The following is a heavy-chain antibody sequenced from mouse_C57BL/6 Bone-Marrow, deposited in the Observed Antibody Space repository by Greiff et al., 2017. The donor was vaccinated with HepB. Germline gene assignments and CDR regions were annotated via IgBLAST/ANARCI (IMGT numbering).Heavy chain of an antibody. D-gene: IGHD2-5*01. CDR3: TNSDSNYVRYAMDY. Sequence: EVKLQESGAELVRPGASVKLSCTASGFNIKDDYMHWVKQRPEQGLEWIGWIDPENGDTEYASKFQGKATITADTSSNTAYLQLSSLTSEDTAVYYCTNSDSNYVRYAMDYWGQGTSVTVSS. V-gene: IGHV14-4*01. CDR1: GFNIKDDY. J-gene: IGHJ4*01. CDR2: IDPENGDT.